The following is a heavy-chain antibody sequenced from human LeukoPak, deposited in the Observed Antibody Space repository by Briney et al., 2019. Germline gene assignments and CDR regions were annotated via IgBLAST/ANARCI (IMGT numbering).Heavy chain of an antibody. D-gene: IGHD3-22*01. CDR3: ARAYYYDSSGYPKAFDI. CDR2: INSDGSST. J-gene: IGHJ3*02. V-gene: IGHV3-74*01. Sequence: GGSLRLSCAASGFTFSSYWMHWVRQAPGKGLVWVSRINSDGSSTSYVDSVKGRFTISRDNAKNTLYLQMNSLRAEDTAVYYRARAYYYDSSGYPKAFDIWGQGTMVTVSS. CDR1: GFTFSSYW.